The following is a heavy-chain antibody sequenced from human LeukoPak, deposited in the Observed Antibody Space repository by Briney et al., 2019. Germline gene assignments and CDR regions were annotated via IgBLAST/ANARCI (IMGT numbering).Heavy chain of an antibody. CDR1: GFTFSNAL. CDR2: ISGSGGST. Sequence: GGSLRLSCAGSGFTFSNALMTWVRQAPGKGLEWVAGISGSGGSTIYADSVKGRFTISRDNPKNTLYLQMNSLRAEDTAFYFCAKRGVVIRVFLVGFHKEAFYFESWGQGALVTVSS. D-gene: IGHD3/OR15-3a*01. J-gene: IGHJ4*02. CDR3: AKRGVVIRVFLVGFHKEAFYFES. V-gene: IGHV3-23*01.